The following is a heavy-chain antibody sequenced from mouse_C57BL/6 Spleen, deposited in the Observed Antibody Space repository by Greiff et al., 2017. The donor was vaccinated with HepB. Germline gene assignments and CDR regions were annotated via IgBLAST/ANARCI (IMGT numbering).Heavy chain of an antibody. CDR1: GYTFTSYG. CDR3: ARNWDEDY. V-gene: IGHV1-81*01. Sequence: VQLQQSGAELARPGASVKLSCKASGYTFTSYGISWVKQSTGQGLEWIGDIYPRSGNTYYNEKFKGKATLTAEKSSSTAYMELRSLTSEESAVYFCARNWDEDYWGQGTTLTVSS. D-gene: IGHD4-1*01. J-gene: IGHJ2*01. CDR2: IYPRSGNT.